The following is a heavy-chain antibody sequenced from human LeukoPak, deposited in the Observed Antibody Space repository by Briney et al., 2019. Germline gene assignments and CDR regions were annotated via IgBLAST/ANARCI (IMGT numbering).Heavy chain of an antibody. CDR3: ARQAYSSNLGWFDP. Sequence: SETLSLTCSVSGGSIGSSTYYWGWIRQPPGKGLEWIGNIYNSGSTYYNPSLKSRVTISVDTSKNQFSLKLSSVTAADTAVYYCARQAYSSNLGWFDPWGQGTLVTVSS. V-gene: IGHV4-39*01. J-gene: IGHJ5*02. CDR2: IYNSGST. CDR1: GGSIGSSTYY. D-gene: IGHD6-13*01.